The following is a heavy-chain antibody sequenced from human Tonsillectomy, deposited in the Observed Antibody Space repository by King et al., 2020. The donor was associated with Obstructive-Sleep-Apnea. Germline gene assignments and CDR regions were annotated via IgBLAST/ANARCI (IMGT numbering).Heavy chain of an antibody. V-gene: IGHV3-30*03. CDR2: ISYDGSNK. Sequence: VQLVESGGGVVQPGRSLRLSCAASGFTFRNHGMHWVRQAPGKGLEWVAVISYDGSNKYYADSVKGRFTISRDNSKNTLYLQMNSLRAEDTAVYYCARVLATIMFVVRYGMDVWGQGTTVTVSS. J-gene: IGHJ6*02. D-gene: IGHD5-12*01. CDR3: ARVLATIMFVVRYGMDV. CDR1: GFTFRNHG.